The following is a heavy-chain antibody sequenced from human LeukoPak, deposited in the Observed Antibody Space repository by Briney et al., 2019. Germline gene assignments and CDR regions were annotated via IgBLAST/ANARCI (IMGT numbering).Heavy chain of an antibody. CDR2: ISSGSSYI. CDR3: ARVRVGATTSDAFDI. D-gene: IGHD1-26*01. J-gene: IGHJ3*02. V-gene: IGHV3-21*01. CDR1: GFMFSSYS. Sequence: PGGSLRLSCAASGFMFSSYSMNSVRQAPGKGLEWVSSISSGSSYIYYADSVKGRFTISRDNAKNSLYLQMNSLRVEDTAVYYCARVRVGATTSDAFDIWGQGTMITVSS.